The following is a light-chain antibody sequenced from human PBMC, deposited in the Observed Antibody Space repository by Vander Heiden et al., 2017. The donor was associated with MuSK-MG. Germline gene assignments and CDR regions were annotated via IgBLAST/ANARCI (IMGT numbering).Light chain of an antibody. CDR1: QSLLHSNGYNY. CDR2: WGS. CDR3: TQYLQTRT. V-gene: IGKV2-28*01. Sequence: DIVMTQSPLSLPVTPGEPASISCRSSQSLLHSNGYNYLDWYLQKPGQSPQLLIYWGSKRAYGGPDRFSGSGSGTDFTLKSSRGEAEDVGVYYCTQYLQTRTFGGGTKVEIK. J-gene: IGKJ4*01.